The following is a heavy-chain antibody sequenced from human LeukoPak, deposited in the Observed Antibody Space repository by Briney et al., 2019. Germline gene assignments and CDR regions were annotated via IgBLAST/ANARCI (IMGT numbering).Heavy chain of an antibody. Sequence: GGSLRLSCAASGFTVSSNYMSWVRQAPGKGLEWVSVIYSGGSTYYADSVKGRFTISRDNSKNTLFLQMNSLRAEDTAVYYCAKDARRTSGWYFFDYWGQGTLVTVSS. CDR3: AKDARRTSGWYFFDY. CDR1: GFTVSSNY. CDR2: IYSGGST. V-gene: IGHV3-53*01. D-gene: IGHD6-19*01. J-gene: IGHJ4*02.